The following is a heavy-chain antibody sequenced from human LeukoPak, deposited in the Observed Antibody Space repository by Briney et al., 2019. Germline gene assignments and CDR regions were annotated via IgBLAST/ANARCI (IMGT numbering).Heavy chain of an antibody. CDR2: IGSVSSDI. Sequence: GGSLRLSCAASGFIFSNFGMNWVRQAPGKGLEWVSCIGSVSSDIHYADSVKGRFTISRDNVQNSLYLQMNSLRDEDTAVYYCARDLHSGAYTFDYWGQGALVTVSS. CDR1: GFIFSNFG. CDR3: ARDLHSGAYTFDY. J-gene: IGHJ4*02. D-gene: IGHD1-26*01. V-gene: IGHV3-48*02.